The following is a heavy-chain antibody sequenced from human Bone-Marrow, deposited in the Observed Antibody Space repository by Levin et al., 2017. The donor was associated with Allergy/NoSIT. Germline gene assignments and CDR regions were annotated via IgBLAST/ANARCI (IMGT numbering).Heavy chain of an antibody. D-gene: IGHD3-3*01. Sequence: GGSLRLSCAASGFSFSSYAMIWVRQAPGKGLECISYISSSSGAMHYADSVKGRFTISRDNAKNSLYLQMNSLRDEDTAVYYCARVWSGYSSVDYWGQGTLVTVSS. J-gene: IGHJ4*02. CDR3: ARVWSGYSSVDY. V-gene: IGHV3-48*02. CDR1: GFSFSSYA. CDR2: ISSSSGAM.